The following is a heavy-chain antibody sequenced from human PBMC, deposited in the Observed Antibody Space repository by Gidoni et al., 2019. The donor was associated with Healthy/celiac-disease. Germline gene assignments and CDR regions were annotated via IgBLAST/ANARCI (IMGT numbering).Heavy chain of an antibody. Sequence: EVQLVESGGGLVQPGGSLRLSCAASGFTFSRSSMNWVRQAPGKGLEWVSYISSSSSTIYYADSVKGRFTISRDNAKNSLYLQMNSLRAEDTAVYYCARVVRDTYGDNRGYFDYWGQGTLVTVSS. D-gene: IGHD4-17*01. V-gene: IGHV3-48*01. CDR2: ISSSSSTI. J-gene: IGHJ4*02. CDR3: ARVVRDTYGDNRGYFDY. CDR1: GFTFSRSS.